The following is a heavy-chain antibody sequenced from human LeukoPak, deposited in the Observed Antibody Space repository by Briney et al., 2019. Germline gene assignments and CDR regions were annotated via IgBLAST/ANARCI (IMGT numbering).Heavy chain of an antibody. J-gene: IGHJ4*02. CDR1: GFTFSTYA. D-gene: IGHD1-14*01. V-gene: IGHV3-23*01. CDR3: AKGPEGGCLDY. CDR2: IGRSAGST. Sequence: GGSLRLSCAASGFTFSTYAMSWVRQAPGKGLEWVSSIGRSAGSTFYADSVKGRFTISRDNSKSTLYLQMNSLGAEDTAAYYCAKGPEGGCLDYWGQGALVTVSS.